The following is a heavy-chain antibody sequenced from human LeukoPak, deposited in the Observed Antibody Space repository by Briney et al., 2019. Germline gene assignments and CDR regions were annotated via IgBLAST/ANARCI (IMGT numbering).Heavy chain of an antibody. V-gene: IGHV1-69*06. CDR2: IIPIFGTA. J-gene: IGHJ6*03. CDR3: ASCLGIVGATRYYYYYYMDV. CDR1: GGTFSSYA. D-gene: IGHD1-26*01. Sequence: SVKVSCKASGGTFSSYAISWVRQAPGQGLEWMGGIIPIFGTANYAQKFQGRVTITADKSTSTAYMELSSLRSGDTAVYYCASCLGIVGATRYYYYYYMDVWGKGTTVTISS.